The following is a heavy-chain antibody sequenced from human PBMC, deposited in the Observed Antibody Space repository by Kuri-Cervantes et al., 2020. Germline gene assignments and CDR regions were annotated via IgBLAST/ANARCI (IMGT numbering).Heavy chain of an antibody. J-gene: IGHJ4*02. CDR1: GFTFSSYS. D-gene: IGHD3-22*01. CDR2: ISSSSSTI. V-gene: IGHV3-48*04. CDR3: ARDDRYYYGSTGYYPLGY. Sequence: GESLKISCAASGFTFSSYSMNWVRQAPGKGPEWVSYISSSSSTIYYADSVKGRFTISRDNAKKSLYLQMNRLRAEDTAFYYCARDDRYYYGSTGYYPLGYWGQGTLVTVSS.